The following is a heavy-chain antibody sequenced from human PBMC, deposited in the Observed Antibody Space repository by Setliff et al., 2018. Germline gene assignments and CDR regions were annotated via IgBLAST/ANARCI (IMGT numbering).Heavy chain of an antibody. Sequence: NPSETLSLTCGASGGSFSDYYWSWIRQTPGKGLEWIGEINHSGSTKCNPSLKSRVTLSVDTSKNQFSLKLTSVTAADTAVYFCARAHTWSLPNDNSGYPGWFDPWGQGTLVTVSS. J-gene: IGHJ5*02. V-gene: IGHV4-34*01. CDR1: GGSFSDYY. CDR3: ARAHTWSLPNDNSGYPGWFDP. CDR2: INHSGST. D-gene: IGHD3-22*01.